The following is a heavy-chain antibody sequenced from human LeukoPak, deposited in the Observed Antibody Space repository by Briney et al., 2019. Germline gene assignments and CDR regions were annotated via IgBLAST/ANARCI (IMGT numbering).Heavy chain of an antibody. CDR2: INGCGNTT. J-gene: IGHJ6*03. CDR1: GFAFSTFA. V-gene: IGHV3-23*01. Sequence: GGSLRLSCAASGFAFSTFAMGWVRQSPGKGLEWLATINGCGNTTFYPDSVKGRFTISRDNSKNTLYLHMDSLRPDDTAIYYCTKELHVAVAVADYYYFYMDVWGRGTAVTVSS. CDR3: TKELHVAVAVADYYYFYMDV. D-gene: IGHD6-19*01.